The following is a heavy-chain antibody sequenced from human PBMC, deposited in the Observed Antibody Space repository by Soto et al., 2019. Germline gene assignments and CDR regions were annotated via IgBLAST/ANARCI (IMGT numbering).Heavy chain of an antibody. J-gene: IGHJ6*02. V-gene: IGHV1-8*01. CDR3: ARLSSGYYDFWSGYYLFYYGMDV. D-gene: IGHD3-3*01. CDR2: MNPNSGNT. CDR1: GYTFTSYD. Sequence: QVQLVQSGAEVKKPGASVKVSCKASGYTFTSYDINWVRQATGQGLEWMGWMNPNSGNTGNAQKFQGRVTMTRNTSISTAYMELSSLRSEDTAVYYCARLSSGYYDFWSGYYLFYYGMDVWGQGTTVTVSS.